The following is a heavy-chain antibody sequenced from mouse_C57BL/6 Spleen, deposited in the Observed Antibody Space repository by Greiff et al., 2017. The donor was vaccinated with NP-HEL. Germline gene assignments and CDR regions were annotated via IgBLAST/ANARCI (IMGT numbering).Heavy chain of an antibody. V-gene: IGHV1-52*01. CDR3: ARVCITTVVPYY. D-gene: IGHD1-1*01. J-gene: IGHJ2*01. Sequence: VQLQQPGAELVRPGSSVKLSCKASGYTFTSYWMHWVKQRPIQGLEWIGNIDPSDSETHYNQKFKDKATLTVDKSSSTAYMQLSSLTSEDSAVYYCARVCITTVVPYYWGQGTTLTVSS. CDR2: IDPSDSET. CDR1: GYTFTSYW.